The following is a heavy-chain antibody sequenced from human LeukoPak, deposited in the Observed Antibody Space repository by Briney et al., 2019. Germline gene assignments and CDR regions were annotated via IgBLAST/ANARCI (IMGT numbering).Heavy chain of an antibody. D-gene: IGHD6-13*01. V-gene: IGHV1-18*01. CDR2: ISAYNGNT. CDR3: ASRGSSSWQSGSFDY. CDR1: GYTFTSYG. Sequence: ASVKVSCKASGYTFTSYGISWVRQAPGQGLEWMGWISAYNGNTNYAQKLQGRVTMTTDTSTSTAYMELSSLRSEDTAVYYCASRGSSSWQSGSFDYWGQGTLVTVSS. J-gene: IGHJ4*02.